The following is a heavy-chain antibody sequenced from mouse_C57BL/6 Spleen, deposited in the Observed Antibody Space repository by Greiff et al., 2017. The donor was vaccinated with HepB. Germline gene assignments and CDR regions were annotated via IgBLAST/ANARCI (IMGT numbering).Heavy chain of an antibody. CDR2: ISSGSSTI. V-gene: IGHV5-17*01. CDR1: GFTFSDYG. J-gene: IGHJ3*01. Sequence: EVKLQESGGGLVKPGGSLKLSCAASGFTFSDYGMHWVRQAPEKGLEWVAYISSGSSTIYYAATVKGRFTISRDNAQNTLFLQMTSLRSEDTAMYYCARFAYWGQGTLVTVSA. CDR3: ARFAY.